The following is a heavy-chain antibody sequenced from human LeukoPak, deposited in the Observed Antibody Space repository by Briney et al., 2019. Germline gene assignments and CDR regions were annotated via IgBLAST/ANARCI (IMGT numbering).Heavy chain of an antibody. V-gene: IGHV1-24*01. Sequence: GASVKVSCKVSGYTLTELSMHWVRQAPGKGLEWMGGFDPEDGETIYAQKFQGRVTLTEDTSTDTAYMELSSLRSEDTAVYYRATVRGSYWDLDYWGQGTLVTVSS. CDR2: FDPEDGET. D-gene: IGHD1-26*01. CDR3: ATVRGSYWDLDY. J-gene: IGHJ4*02. CDR1: GYTLTELS.